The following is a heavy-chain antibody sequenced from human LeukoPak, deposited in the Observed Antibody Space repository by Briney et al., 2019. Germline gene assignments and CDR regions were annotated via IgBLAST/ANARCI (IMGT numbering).Heavy chain of an antibody. V-gene: IGHV4-59*01. Sequence: PSETLSLTCTVSGGSISSYYWSWIRQPPGKGLEWIGYIYYSGSTNYNPSLKSRVTISVDTSKNQFSLKLSSVTAADTAVYYCARVEMATNLLSRGFNWFDPWGQGTLVTVSS. CDR1: GGSISSYY. J-gene: IGHJ5*02. D-gene: IGHD5-24*01. CDR3: ARVEMATNLLSRGFNWFDP. CDR2: IYYSGST.